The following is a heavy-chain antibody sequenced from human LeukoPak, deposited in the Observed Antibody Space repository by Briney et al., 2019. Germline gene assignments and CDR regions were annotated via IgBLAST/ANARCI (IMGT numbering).Heavy chain of an antibody. CDR1: GGTFSSYT. J-gene: IGHJ4*02. CDR2: IIPILGIA. CDR3: ARITYGQRVNFDY. Sequence: SVKVSCKASGGTFSSYTISWVRQAPGQGLEWMGRIIPILGIANYAQKFQGRVTITADKSTSTAYMELSSLRSEDTAVYYCARITYGQRVNFDYWGQGTLVTVSS. V-gene: IGHV1-69*02. D-gene: IGHD3-10*01.